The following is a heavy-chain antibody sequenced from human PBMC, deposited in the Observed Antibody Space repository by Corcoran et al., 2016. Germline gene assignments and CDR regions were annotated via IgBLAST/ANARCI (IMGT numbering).Heavy chain of an antibody. D-gene: IGHD3-3*01. CDR2: IIPIFGTA. Sequence: QVQLVQSGAEVKKPGSSVKVSCKASGGTFSSYAISWVRQAPGQGLEWMGGIIPIFGTANYAQKFQGRVTITADKSTSTAYMELSSLRSEDTAVYYCARDTIFGRKDYYYYGMDVWGQGTTVTVSS. CDR3: ARDTIFGRKDYYYYGMDV. V-gene: IGHV1-69*06. J-gene: IGHJ6*02. CDR1: GGTFSSYA.